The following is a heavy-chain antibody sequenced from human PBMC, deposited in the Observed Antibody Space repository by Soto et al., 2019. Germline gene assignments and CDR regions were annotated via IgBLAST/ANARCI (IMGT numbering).Heavy chain of an antibody. Sequence: QLQLQESGPGLVKPSETLSLTCSVSGGSISSICYFWGWLRQPPGMGLEWIGSSYYSGSTYFNPSLKRRVTVSVDTSKTPFSLTLSSVTAAATAVYFCARHPGAFCFDPWGQGTLVTFSS. V-gene: IGHV4-39*01. CDR1: GGSISSICYF. D-gene: IGHD3-3*01. CDR3: ARHPGAFCFDP. J-gene: IGHJ5*02. CDR2: SYYSGST.